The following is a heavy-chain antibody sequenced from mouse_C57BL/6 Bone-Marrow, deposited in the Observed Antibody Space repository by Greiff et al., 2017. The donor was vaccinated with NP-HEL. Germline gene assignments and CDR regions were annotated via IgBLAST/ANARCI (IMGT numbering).Heavy chain of an antibody. CDR3: SSIYDGYPAWFAY. V-gene: IGHV1-42*01. J-gene: IGHJ3*01. Sequence: EVQLQQSGPELVKPGASVKISCKASGYSFTGYYMNWVKQSPEKSLEWIGEINPSTGGTTYNQKFKAKATLTVDKSSSTAYMQLKSLTSEDSAVYYCSSIYDGYPAWFAYWGQGTLVTVSA. CDR1: GYSFTGYY. D-gene: IGHD2-3*01. CDR2: INPSTGGT.